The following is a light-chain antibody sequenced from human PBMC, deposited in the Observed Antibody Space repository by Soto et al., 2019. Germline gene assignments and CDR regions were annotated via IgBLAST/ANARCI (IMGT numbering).Light chain of an antibody. Sequence: EIVLTQSPATLSLSPGERATLSCRASQSVSSYLAWYQQKPGQAPRLLIYDASNRATGIPARFSGSGSGTDFTLTISSLEPEDFAVYYCQKRKTLGGGTKVDIK. V-gene: IGKV3-11*01. J-gene: IGKJ4*01. CDR1: QSVSSY. CDR2: DAS. CDR3: QKRKT.